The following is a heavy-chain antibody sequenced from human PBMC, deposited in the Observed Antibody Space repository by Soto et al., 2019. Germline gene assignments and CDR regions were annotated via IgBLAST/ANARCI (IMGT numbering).Heavy chain of an antibody. CDR3: TKYRRTDAEGYSFDY. CDR1: GGSIIGSY. CDR2: IHYSGST. V-gene: IGHV4-59*01. Sequence: PSETLSLTCTVSGGSIIGSYWSCIRHTPGKVLEWVVYIHYSGSTNYNPSLKSRVTMSVDSAKNQFSLQLSSVTAADTAVYFCTKYRRTDAEGYSFDYWGQGALVTVSS. D-gene: IGHD2-15*01. J-gene: IGHJ4*02.